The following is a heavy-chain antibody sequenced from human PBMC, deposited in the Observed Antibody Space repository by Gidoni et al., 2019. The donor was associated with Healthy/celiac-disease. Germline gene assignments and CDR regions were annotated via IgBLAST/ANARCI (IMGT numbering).Heavy chain of an antibody. D-gene: IGHD3-10*01. V-gene: IGHV4-34*01. CDR3: ARGTTGWFGELMYFDL. CDR2: INHSGST. Sequence: QVQLQQWGAGLLKPSETLSLTCAVYGGSFSGYYWSWIRQPPGQGLEWIGEINHSGSTNYNPSLKSRVTISVDTSKNQFSLKLSSVTAADTAVYYCARGTTGWFGELMYFDLWGRGTLVTVSS. J-gene: IGHJ2*01. CDR1: GGSFSGYY.